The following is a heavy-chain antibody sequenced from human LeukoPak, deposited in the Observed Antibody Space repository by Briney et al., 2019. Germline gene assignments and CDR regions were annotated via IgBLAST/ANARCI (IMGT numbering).Heavy chain of an antibody. CDR3: AKDPFYDSRGADY. J-gene: IGHJ4*02. Sequence: QPGGSLRLSCAASGFTFSSYGMHWVRQAPSKGLEWVAVISYDGSNKYYADSVKGRFTISRDNSKNTLYLQMNSLRAEDTAVYYCAKDPFYDSRGADYWGQGTLVTVSS. CDR2: ISYDGSNK. V-gene: IGHV3-30*18. CDR1: GFTFSSYG. D-gene: IGHD3-22*01.